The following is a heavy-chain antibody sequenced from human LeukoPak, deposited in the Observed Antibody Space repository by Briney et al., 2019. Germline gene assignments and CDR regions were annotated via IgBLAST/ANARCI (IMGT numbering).Heavy chain of an antibody. Sequence: GGALRLSFPASGLTFPKYIMHWVRPAPGKGLEWVSAISVDSHYIYYTDSLKRRFTISRDNAKNSLYLQMNSLRGEDTALYYCARRYCSITNYYAFDQWGQGTLVTVSS. J-gene: IGHJ4*02. CDR1: GLTFPKYI. V-gene: IGHV3-21*01. CDR3: ARRYCSITNYYAFDQ. D-gene: IGHD2-2*01. CDR2: ISVDSHYI.